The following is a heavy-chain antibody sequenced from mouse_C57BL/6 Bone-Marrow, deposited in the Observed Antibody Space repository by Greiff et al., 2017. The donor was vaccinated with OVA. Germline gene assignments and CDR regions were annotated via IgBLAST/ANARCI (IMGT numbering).Heavy chain of an antibody. V-gene: IGHV1-54*01. D-gene: IGHD2-1*01. CDR3: ARRELPAWFAY. CDR2: INPGSGGT. Sequence: VQLQQSGAELVRPGTSVKVSCKASGYAFTNYLIEWVKQRPGQGLEWIGVINPGSGGTNYNEKFKGKATLTADKSSSTAYMQLSSLTSEDSAVYFCARRELPAWFAYWGQGTLVTVSA. CDR1: GYAFTNYL. J-gene: IGHJ3*01.